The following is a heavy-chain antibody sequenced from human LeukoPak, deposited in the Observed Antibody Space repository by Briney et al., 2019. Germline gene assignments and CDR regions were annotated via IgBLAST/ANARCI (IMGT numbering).Heavy chain of an antibody. CDR2: ISSSGSTI. CDR3: ASFWVYDSSGYPYYMDV. Sequence: GGSLRLSCAASGFTFSDYYMSWIRQAPGKGLEGVSYISSSGSTIYYADSVKGRFTISRDNAKNSLYLQMNSLRAEDTAVYYCASFWVYDSSGYPYYMDVWGKGTTVTISS. D-gene: IGHD3-22*01. CDR1: GFTFSDYY. V-gene: IGHV3-11*01. J-gene: IGHJ6*03.